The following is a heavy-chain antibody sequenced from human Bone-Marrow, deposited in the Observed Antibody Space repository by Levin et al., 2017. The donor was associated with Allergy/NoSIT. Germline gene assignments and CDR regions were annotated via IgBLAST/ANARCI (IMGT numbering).Heavy chain of an antibody. J-gene: IGHJ6*02. D-gene: IGHD3-10*01. CDR2: ISGSGGST. V-gene: IGHV3-23*01. CDR1: GFTFSSYA. Sequence: GGSLRLSCAASGFTFSSYAMSWVRQAPGKGLEWVSAISGSGGSTYYADSVKGRFTISRDNSKNTLYLQMNSLRAEDTAVYYCAKDATGFRVGNYYYYYGMDVWGQGTTVTVSS. CDR3: AKDATGFRVGNYYYYYGMDV.